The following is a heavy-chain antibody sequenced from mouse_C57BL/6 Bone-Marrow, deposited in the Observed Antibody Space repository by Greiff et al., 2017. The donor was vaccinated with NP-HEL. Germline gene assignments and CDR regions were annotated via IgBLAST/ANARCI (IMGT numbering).Heavy chain of an antibody. CDR1: GSTFTSYW. D-gene: IGHD2-10*01. CDR2: IHPNSGSI. V-gene: IGHV1-64*01. CDR3: ATYFYFDY. J-gene: IGHJ2*01. Sequence: QVQLQQPGAELVKPGASVKLSCKASGSTFTSYWMHWVKQRPGQGLEWIGMIHPNSGSINYNEKFKSKATLTVDKSSSTAYMQLSSLTSEDSAVYYCATYFYFDYWGQGTTLTVSS.